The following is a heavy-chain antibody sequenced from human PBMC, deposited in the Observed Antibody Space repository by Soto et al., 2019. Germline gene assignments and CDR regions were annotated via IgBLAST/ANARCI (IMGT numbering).Heavy chain of an antibody. V-gene: IGHV3-23*01. CDR2: TSSGGGST. J-gene: IGHJ3*02. Sequence: EVQLLESGGGLVQPGGSLRLSCAASGFTFSSYAMRWVRQAPGKGLEWVSTTSSGGGSTYYADSVKGRFTISRDNSKNTFYLQMNSLRAEDTAIYYCAKVVAEAGAAAFDIWCQGTMITVSS. CDR3: AKVVAEAGAAAFDI. CDR1: GFTFSSYA. D-gene: IGHD6-19*01.